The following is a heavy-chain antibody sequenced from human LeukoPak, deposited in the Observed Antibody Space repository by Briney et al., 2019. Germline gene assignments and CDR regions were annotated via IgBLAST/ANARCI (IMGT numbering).Heavy chain of an antibody. D-gene: IGHD1-14*01. J-gene: IGHJ2*01. CDR2: ISGSGGST. CDR1: GFTFSSYG. V-gene: IGHV3-23*01. Sequence: AGGSLRLSCAASGFTFSSYGMHWVRQAPGKGLEWVSAISGSGGSTYYADSVKGRFTISRDNSKNTLYLQMNSLRAEDTAVYYCAKPRYSWYFDLWGRGTLVTVSS. CDR3: AKPRYSWYFDL.